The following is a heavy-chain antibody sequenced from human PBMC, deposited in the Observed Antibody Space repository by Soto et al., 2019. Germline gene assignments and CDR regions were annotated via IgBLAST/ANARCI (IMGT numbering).Heavy chain of an antibody. Sequence: GASVKVSCKASGYTFTSYGISRVRQAPGQGLEWMGWISAYNGNTNYAQKLQGRVTMTTDTSTSTAYMELRSLRSDDTAVYYCAREYYDFWSGQSYDAFDIWGQGTMVTVSS. CDR1: GYTFTSYG. J-gene: IGHJ3*02. CDR2: ISAYNGNT. V-gene: IGHV1-18*01. CDR3: AREYYDFWSGQSYDAFDI. D-gene: IGHD3-3*01.